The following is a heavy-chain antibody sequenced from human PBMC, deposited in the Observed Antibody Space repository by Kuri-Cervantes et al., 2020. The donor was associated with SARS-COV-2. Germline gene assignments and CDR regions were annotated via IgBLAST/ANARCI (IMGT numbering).Heavy chain of an antibody. CDR3: ARDLVTSGWYEGVGY. J-gene: IGHJ4*02. V-gene: IGHV3-21*01. Sequence: GESLKISCAASGFTFSSYSMNWVRQAPGKGLEWVSSISSSSSYIYYADSVKGRFTISRDNAKNSLYLQMNSLRAEDTAVYYCARDLVTSGWYEGVGYWGQGNLVNVSS. CDR1: GFTFSSYS. CDR2: ISSSSSYI. D-gene: IGHD6-19*01.